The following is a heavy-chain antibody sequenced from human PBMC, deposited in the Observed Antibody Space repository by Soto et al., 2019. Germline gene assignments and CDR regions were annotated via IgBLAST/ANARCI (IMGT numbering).Heavy chain of an antibody. V-gene: IGHV1-46*03. Sequence: QVQLVQSGAEVKKPGASVKVSCKASGYTFTNYFMHWVRQAPGQGLEWMGFINPSGGSTIYAQKFRGRVSLRRDTTTSTGYMELSSLRSQDTAVVYCTRGFARPGTPGWSFDLWGRGTLVTVSS. CDR1: GYTFTNYF. J-gene: IGHJ2*01. D-gene: IGHD1-1*01. CDR3: TRGFARPGTPGWSFDL. CDR2: INPSGGST.